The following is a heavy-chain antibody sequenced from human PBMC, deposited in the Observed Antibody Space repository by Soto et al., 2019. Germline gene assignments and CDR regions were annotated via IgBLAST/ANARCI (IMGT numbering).Heavy chain of an antibody. CDR2: ISSSSSTI. Sequence: QSGGYLRLSCAASGFTFSSYSMNWVRQAPGKGLEWVSYISSSSSTIYYADSVKGRFTISRDNAKNSLYLQMNSLRDEDTAVYYCARERGYSGYDWGYHYYPLGYFAYWGQGPLVTVS. CDR3: ARERGYSGYDWGYHYYPLGYFAY. V-gene: IGHV3-48*02. CDR1: GFTFSSYS. J-gene: IGHJ4*02. D-gene: IGHD5-12*01.